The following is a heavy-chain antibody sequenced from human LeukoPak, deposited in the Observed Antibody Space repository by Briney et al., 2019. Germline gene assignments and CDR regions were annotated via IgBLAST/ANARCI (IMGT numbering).Heavy chain of an antibody. CDR3: ARAIEAMVHDDYYDSSGYYFDY. J-gene: IGHJ4*02. Sequence: GASVKVSCKASGYTFTSYGISWVRQAPGQGLEWMGWISAYNGNTNYAQKLQGRVTMTTDTSTSTAYMELRSLRSDDTAVYYCARAIEAMVHDDYYDSSGYYFDYWGQGTLVTVSS. V-gene: IGHV1-18*01. CDR1: GYTFTSYG. CDR2: ISAYNGNT. D-gene: IGHD3-22*01.